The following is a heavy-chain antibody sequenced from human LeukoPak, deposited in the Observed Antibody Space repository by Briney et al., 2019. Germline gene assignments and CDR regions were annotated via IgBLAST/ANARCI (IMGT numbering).Heavy chain of an antibody. CDR1: GYTFINYA. V-gene: IGHV1-3*01. J-gene: IGHJ4*02. CDR3: ARGSTSDWPLEY. CDR2: INAHNGDT. D-gene: IGHD2-21*02. Sequence: ASVKVSCKASGYTFINYAIHWVRQAPGQRLEWMGWINAHNGDTKYSQKFQGRVAITRDTSANIVYMELSTLRFGDTAVYYCARGSTSDWPLEYWGRGILVTVSS.